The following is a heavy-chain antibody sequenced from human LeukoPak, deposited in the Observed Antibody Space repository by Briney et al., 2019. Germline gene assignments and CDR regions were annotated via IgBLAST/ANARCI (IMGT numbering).Heavy chain of an antibody. CDR2: IWYDGSNK. J-gene: IGHJ4*02. V-gene: IGHV3-33*01. Sequence: GGSLRLSCAASGFTFSSYGTHWVRQAPGKGLEWVAVIWYDGSNKYYADSVKGRFTISRDNSKNTLYLQMNSLRAEDTAVYYCARDRYSSGSAAHYYFDYWGQGTLVTVSS. CDR3: ARDRYSSGSAAHYYFDY. CDR1: GFTFSSYG. D-gene: IGHD6-19*01.